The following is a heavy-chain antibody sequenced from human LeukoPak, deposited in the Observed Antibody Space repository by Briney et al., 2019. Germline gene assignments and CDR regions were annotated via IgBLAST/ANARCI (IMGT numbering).Heavy chain of an antibody. D-gene: IGHD3-16*01. CDR3: ARANYDYVWGSYRPYFDY. CDR2: IIPIFSTA. J-gene: IGHJ4*02. CDR1: GGTFSSYA. V-gene: IGHV1-69*13. Sequence: SVKVSCKASGGTFSSYAISWVRQAPGQGLEWMGGIIPIFSTANYAQKFQGRVTITADESTSTAYMELSSLRSEDTAVYYCARANYDYVWGSYRPYFDYWAREPWSPSPQ.